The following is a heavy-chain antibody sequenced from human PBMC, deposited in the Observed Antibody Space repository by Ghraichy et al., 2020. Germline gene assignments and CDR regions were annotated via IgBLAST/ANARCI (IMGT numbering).Heavy chain of an antibody. CDR1: GFTFTDYW. J-gene: IGHJ4*02. CDR3: ASSAVTSYYGTALDY. Sequence: GGSLRLSCAASGFTFTDYWMHWVRQAPGKGLLWVSRIYIDESSATYADSVKGRFTISRDNAKNTLFLQMNSLRVDDTAIYYCASSAVTSYYGTALDYWGQGNLVTVSS. D-gene: IGHD1-26*01. CDR2: IYIDESSA. V-gene: IGHV3-74*01.